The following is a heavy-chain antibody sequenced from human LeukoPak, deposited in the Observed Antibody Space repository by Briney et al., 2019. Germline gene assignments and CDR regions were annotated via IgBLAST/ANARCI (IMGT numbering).Heavy chain of an antibody. CDR3: ARSASDYGDFGIFDY. V-gene: IGHV4-38-2*01. CDR1: GYSISSGYY. D-gene: IGHD4-17*01. J-gene: IGHJ4*02. CDR2: IYHSGST. Sequence: CXVSGYSISSGYYWGWIRQPPGKGLEWIGSIYHSGSTYYNPSLKRRVTISVDTSKNQFSLKLSSVTAADTAVYYCARSASDYGDFGIFDYWGQGTLVTVSS.